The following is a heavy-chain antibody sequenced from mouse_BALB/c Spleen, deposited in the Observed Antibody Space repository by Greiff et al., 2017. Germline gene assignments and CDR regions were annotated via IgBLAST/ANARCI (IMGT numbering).Heavy chain of an antibody. V-gene: IGHV5-9-3*01. CDR3: ARQEKTTATGDY. J-gene: IGHJ2*01. CDR2: ISSGGSYT. D-gene: IGHD1-2*01. CDR1: GFTFSSYA. Sequence: EVKLEESGGGLVKPGGSLKLSCAASGFTFSSYAMSWVRQTPEKRLEWVATISSGGSYTYYPDSVKGRFTISRDNAKNTLYLQMSSLRSEDTAMYYCARQEKTTATGDYWGQGTTLTVSS.